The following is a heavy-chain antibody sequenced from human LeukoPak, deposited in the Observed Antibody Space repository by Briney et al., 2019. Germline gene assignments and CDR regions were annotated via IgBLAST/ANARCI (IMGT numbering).Heavy chain of an antibody. CDR1: GGSISSGGYY. D-gene: IGHD5-18*01. Sequence: PSETLSLTCTVSGGSISSGGYYWSWIRQHPGKGLEWIGYIYYSGSTYYNPSLKSRVTISVDTSKNQFSLKLSSVTAADTAVYYCARVGPSYGGPFFDYWGQGTLVTVSS. J-gene: IGHJ4*02. V-gene: IGHV4-31*03. CDR3: ARVGPSYGGPFFDY. CDR2: IYYSGST.